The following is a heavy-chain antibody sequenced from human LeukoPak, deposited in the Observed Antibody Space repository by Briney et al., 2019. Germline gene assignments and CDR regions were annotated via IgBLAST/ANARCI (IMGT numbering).Heavy chain of an antibody. Sequence: SETLSLTCTVSGGSISSYYWSWIRQPPGKGLEWIGDIYYSGSTNYNPSLKSRVTISVDTSKNQFSLRLSSVTAADTAVYYSARLASGSYGPLTPFDYWGQGTLGTVSS. D-gene: IGHD1-26*01. J-gene: IGHJ4*02. CDR3: ARLASGSYGPLTPFDY. CDR2: IYYSGST. V-gene: IGHV4-59*08. CDR1: GGSISSYY.